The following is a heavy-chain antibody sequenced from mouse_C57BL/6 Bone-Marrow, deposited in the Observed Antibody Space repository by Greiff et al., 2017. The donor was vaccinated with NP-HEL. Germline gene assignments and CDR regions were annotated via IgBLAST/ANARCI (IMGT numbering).Heavy chain of an antibody. CDR3: ARELRGGKYAMDY. J-gene: IGHJ4*01. V-gene: IGHV1-76*01. Sequence: QVQLQQSGAELVRPGASVKLSCKASGYTFTDYYINWVKQRPGQGLEWIARIYPGSGNTYYNEKFKGKATLTAEKSSSTAYMQLSRLTSEDSAVYFCARELRGGKYAMDYWGQGTSVTVSS. CDR2: IYPGSGNT. CDR1: GYTFTDYY. D-gene: IGHD1-1*01.